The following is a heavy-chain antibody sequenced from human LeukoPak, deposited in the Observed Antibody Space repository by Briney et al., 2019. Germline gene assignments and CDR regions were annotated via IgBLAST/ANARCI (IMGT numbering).Heavy chain of an antibody. CDR2: INHSGST. D-gene: IGHD3-22*01. CDR3: ARGLPMIVDPWFDP. Sequence: SATLSLTCAVSGGSFSGYYWSWIRQPPGKGLEWIGEINHSGSTNYNPSLKSRVTISVDTSKNQFSLKLSSVTAADTAVYYCARGLPMIVDPWFDPWGQGTLVTVSS. J-gene: IGHJ5*02. CDR1: GGSFSGYY. V-gene: IGHV4-34*01.